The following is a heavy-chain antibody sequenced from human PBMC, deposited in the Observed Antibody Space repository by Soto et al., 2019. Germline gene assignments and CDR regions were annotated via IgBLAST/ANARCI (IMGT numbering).Heavy chain of an antibody. CDR3: TKNALQGAVASPNWFDP. CDR1: GFPFSNYA. J-gene: IGHJ5*02. D-gene: IGHD6-19*01. V-gene: IGHV3-23*01. Sequence: GGSLRLSCAASGFPFSNYAMNWVRQAPGKGLEWVSAISGSGGSTYYADSVKGRFTISRDNSKNTLYVQMNSLRAEDTAVYYCTKNALQGAVASPNWFDPWGQGTLVTVSS. CDR2: ISGSGGST.